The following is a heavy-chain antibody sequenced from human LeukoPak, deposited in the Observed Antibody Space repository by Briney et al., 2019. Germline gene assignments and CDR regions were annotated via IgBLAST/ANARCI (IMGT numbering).Heavy chain of an antibody. J-gene: IGHJ3*02. D-gene: IGHD2-21*02. V-gene: IGHV3-53*01. CDR2: IYSGGST. Sequence: GGSLRLSCAASGFTVSSNYMSWVRQAPGKGLEWVSVIYSGGSTYYADSVKGRFTISRDNSKNTLYLQMNSLRAEDTAVYYRAAPYCGGDCYHAFDIWGQGTMVTVSS. CDR3: AAPYCGGDCYHAFDI. CDR1: GFTVSSNY.